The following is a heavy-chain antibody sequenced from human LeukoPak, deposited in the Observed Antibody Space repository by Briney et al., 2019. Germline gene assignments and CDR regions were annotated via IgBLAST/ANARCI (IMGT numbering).Heavy chain of an antibody. Sequence: SSETLSLTCTVSGGSISSSSYYWGWIRQPPGKGLEWIGYVYYTGGTNYNPSLKSRVTISVDTSKNQFSLKLSSVTAADTAVYYCARGFGYSYGFDYWGQGTLVTVSS. CDR2: VYYTGGT. CDR3: ARGFGYSYGFDY. D-gene: IGHD5-18*01. CDR1: GGSISSSSYY. J-gene: IGHJ4*02. V-gene: IGHV4-61*05.